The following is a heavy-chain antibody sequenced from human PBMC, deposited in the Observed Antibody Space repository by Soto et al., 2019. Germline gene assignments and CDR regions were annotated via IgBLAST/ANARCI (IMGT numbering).Heavy chain of an antibody. Sequence: GESLKISCKSSGYSFTSYWIGWVRQMPGKGLEWMGGIYPGDSDTRYSPSFQGQVTISADKSISTAYLQWSSLKASDTAMYYCARGKGTGYSSSWYPPPYYGMDVWGQGTTVTVS. J-gene: IGHJ6*02. CDR2: IYPGDSDT. CDR1: GYSFTSYW. CDR3: ARGKGTGYSSSWYPPPYYGMDV. V-gene: IGHV5-51*01. D-gene: IGHD6-13*01.